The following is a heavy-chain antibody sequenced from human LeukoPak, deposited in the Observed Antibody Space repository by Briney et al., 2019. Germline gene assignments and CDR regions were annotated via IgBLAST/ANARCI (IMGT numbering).Heavy chain of an antibody. CDR2: IYYSGTT. Sequence: KPGGSLRLSCAASGFTFSDYYMSWIRQAPGKGLEWIGYIYYSGTTNYNPSLKSRVTISVDTSKNQFSLKLSSVTAADTAVYYCARGVYIAAAQYGYWGQGTLVTVSS. J-gene: IGHJ4*02. V-gene: IGHV4-59*01. CDR1: GFTFSDYY. CDR3: ARGVYIAAAQYGY. D-gene: IGHD6-13*01.